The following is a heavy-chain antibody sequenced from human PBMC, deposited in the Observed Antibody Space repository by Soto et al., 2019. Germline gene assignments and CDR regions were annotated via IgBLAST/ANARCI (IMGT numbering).Heavy chain of an antibody. V-gene: IGHV3-48*01. Sequence: EAQLVESGGGLVQRGGSLTLSCAASGFSFDAYSMNWVRQTPGKGLEWISYISSARGTIDYADSVKGRFTISRDNDQNSLYLQMNSLRAEDTAVYYCAKDEFYAFDIWGQGTVVTVSS. CDR1: GFSFDAYS. D-gene: IGHD3-10*01. CDR2: ISSARGTI. J-gene: IGHJ3*02. CDR3: AKDEFYAFDI.